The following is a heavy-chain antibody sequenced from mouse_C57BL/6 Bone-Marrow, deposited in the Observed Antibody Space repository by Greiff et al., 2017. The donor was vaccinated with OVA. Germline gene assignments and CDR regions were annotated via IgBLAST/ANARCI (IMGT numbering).Heavy chain of an antibody. CDR2: IGPGSGST. CDR1: GYTFTSYW. CDR3: ASNLYYFDY. Sequence: VQLQQSGTVLARPGASVKMSCKTSGYTFTSYWMHWVKQRPGQGLEWIGKIGPGSGSTYYNEKFKGKATLTADKSSSTAYMQLSSLTSEDSAVYFCASNLYYFDYWGQGTTLTVSS. V-gene: IGHV1-77*01. J-gene: IGHJ2*01.